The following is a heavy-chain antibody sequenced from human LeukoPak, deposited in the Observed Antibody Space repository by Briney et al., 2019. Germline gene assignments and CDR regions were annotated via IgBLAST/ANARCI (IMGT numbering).Heavy chain of an antibody. CDR2: IYYSGST. CDR1: GGSISSSSYY. J-gene: IGHJ3*02. CDR3: ARLWHYYDSSGYI. D-gene: IGHD3-22*01. Sequence: SETLSLTCTVSGGSISSSSYYWGWIRQPPGKGLEWIGSIYYSGSTHYNPSLKSRVTISVDTSKNQFSLKLSSVTAADTAVYYCARLWHYYDSSGYIWGQGTMVTVSS. V-gene: IGHV4-39*01.